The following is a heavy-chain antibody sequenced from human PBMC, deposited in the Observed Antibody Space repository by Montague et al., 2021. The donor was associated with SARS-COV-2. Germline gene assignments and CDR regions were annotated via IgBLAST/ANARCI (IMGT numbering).Heavy chain of an antibody. CDR2: LYFRSKWFD. V-gene: IGHV6-1*01. CDR1: GDSVFGVNVS. Sequence: CAISGDSVFGVNVSWKWLRQSPSTVLQWLGRLYFRSKWFDHYEVSMIGRISIKADTSKNQFSLQLDSVTPEDTAVYYCARGDGLGPYTGYAFDIWGQGQLVTVSS. CDR3: ARGDGLGPYTGYAFDI. J-gene: IGHJ3*02. D-gene: IGHD3-16*01.